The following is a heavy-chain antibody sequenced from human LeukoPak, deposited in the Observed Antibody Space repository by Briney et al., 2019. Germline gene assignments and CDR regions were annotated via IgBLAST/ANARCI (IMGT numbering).Heavy chain of an antibody. CDR2: LIPIYGSA. CDR1: GGSFTFTSHA. CDR3: AGFFYDNSGDAFDI. V-gene: IGHV1-69*13. D-gene: IGHD3-22*01. J-gene: IGHJ3*02. Sequence: SVKVSCKASGGSFTFTSHAISWVRQAPGQGLEWMGGLIPIYGSANYAQKFQGRVTITSDESTRTVYMELSSLRPKDSAVHYCAGFFYDNSGDAFDIWGQGTMVTVSS.